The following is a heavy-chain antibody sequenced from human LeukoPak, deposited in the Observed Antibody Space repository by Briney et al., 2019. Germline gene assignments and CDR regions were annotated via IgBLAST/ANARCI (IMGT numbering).Heavy chain of an antibody. J-gene: IGHJ4*02. V-gene: IGHV3-7*01. CDR1: GFSCTTHW. D-gene: IGHD2-8*01. Sequence: GGSLRLSGAASGFSCTTHWMSWVRQAPGKGLEWVANINQDGSGTFYVDSVKGRFTISRDNARDSVYLQMNSLGVEDTAVYYCARLMFLWPPIYFDYWGQGSLVTVSS. CDR2: INQDGSGT. CDR3: ARLMFLWPPIYFDY.